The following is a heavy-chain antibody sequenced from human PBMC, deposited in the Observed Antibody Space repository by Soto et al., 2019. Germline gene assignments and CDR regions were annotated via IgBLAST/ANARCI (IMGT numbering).Heavy chain of an antibody. Sequence: SGGSLRLSCAASGFTFSSYWMSWVRQAPGKGLEWVANIKQDGSEKYYVDSVKGRFTISRDNAKNSLYLQMNSLRAEDTAVYYCARVYSSSSGRGMDVWGQGTTVTVSS. CDR3: ARVYSSSSGRGMDV. CDR2: IKQDGSEK. D-gene: IGHD6-6*01. J-gene: IGHJ6*02. CDR1: GFTFSSYW. V-gene: IGHV3-7*04.